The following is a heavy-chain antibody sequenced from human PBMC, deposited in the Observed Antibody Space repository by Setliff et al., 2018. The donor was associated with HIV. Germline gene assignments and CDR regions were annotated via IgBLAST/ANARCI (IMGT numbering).Heavy chain of an antibody. V-gene: IGHV4-34*01. J-gene: IGHJ4*02. D-gene: IGHD3-22*01. CDR3: ARLGYNYDSSGHGL. Sequence: SETLSLTCAVYGGSFSGHYWNWFRQPPGKGLEWIGEINHSGSTNYKSSLKSRVTISADTSKRQFSLKLSSVTAADTAVYYCARLGYNYDSSGHGLWGQGTLVIVPQ. CDR1: GGSFSGHY. CDR2: INHSGST.